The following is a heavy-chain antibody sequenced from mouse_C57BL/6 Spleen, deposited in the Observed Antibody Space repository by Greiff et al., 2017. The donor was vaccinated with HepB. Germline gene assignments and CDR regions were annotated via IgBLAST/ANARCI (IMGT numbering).Heavy chain of an antibody. CDR2: ISDGGSYT. Sequence: EVKLVESGGGLVKPGGSLKLSCAASGFTFSSYAMSWVRQTPDKRLEWVATISDGGSYTYYPDNVKGRFTISRDNAKNNLYLQMSHLKSEDTAMYYCARSYYTPYYYAMDYWGQGASVTVAS. V-gene: IGHV5-4*03. D-gene: IGHD2-12*01. CDR3: ARSYYTPYYYAMDY. CDR1: GFTFSSYA. J-gene: IGHJ4*01.